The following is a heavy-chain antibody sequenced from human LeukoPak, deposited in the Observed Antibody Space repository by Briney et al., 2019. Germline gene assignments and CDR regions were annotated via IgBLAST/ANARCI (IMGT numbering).Heavy chain of an antibody. CDR3: ARRDRAGDAFDI. CDR2: IKQDGSEK. CDR1: GFPVNNNY. Sequence: GGSLRLSCAASGFPVNNNYMSWVRQAPGKGLEWVANIKQDGSEKYYVDSVKGRFTISRDNAKTSLYLQMNSLRAEDTAVYYCARRDRAGDAFDIWGQGTMVTVSS. V-gene: IGHV3-7*01. D-gene: IGHD6-25*01. J-gene: IGHJ3*02.